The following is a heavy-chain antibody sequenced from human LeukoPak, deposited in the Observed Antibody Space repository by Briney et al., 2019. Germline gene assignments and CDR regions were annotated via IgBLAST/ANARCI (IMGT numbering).Heavy chain of an antibody. J-gene: IGHJ4*02. D-gene: IGHD2/OR15-2a*01. CDR1: GFTFSSYS. CDR2: ISSSSSYI. Sequence: PGGSLRLSCAASGFTFSSYSMNWVRQAPGQGLEWVSSISSSSSYIYYADSVKGRFTISRDNAKNSLYLQMNGLRAEDTAVYYCASSREGLSYYFDHWGQGTLVTVSS. V-gene: IGHV3-21*01. CDR3: ASSREGLSYYFDH.